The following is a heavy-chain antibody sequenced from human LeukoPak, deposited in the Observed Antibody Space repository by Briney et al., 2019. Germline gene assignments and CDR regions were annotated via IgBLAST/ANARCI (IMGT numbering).Heavy chain of an antibody. J-gene: IGHJ6*02. CDR3: ARDYGRSRDYGMDV. V-gene: IGHV3-74*01. CDR1: GFTFSNYW. Sequence: GGSLRLSCAASGFTFSNYWMHWVRQAPGKGLVWVSRINSDGSSTSYADSVKGRFTISRDNAKNTLYLQMNSLRVEDTAVYYCARDYGRSRDYGMDVWGPGTTVAVSS. CDR2: INSDGSST. D-gene: IGHD3-10*01.